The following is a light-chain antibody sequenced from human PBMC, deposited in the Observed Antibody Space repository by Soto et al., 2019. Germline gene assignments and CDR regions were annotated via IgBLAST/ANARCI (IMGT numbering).Light chain of an antibody. V-gene: IGKV3-15*01. J-gene: IGKJ4*01. Sequence: VLTQSPATLSLSPGETATLSCRASQSVRSHLAWYQQRPGQPPRLLIYDTSTRATGVPTRFSGSRSGAEFTLTINSLQSEDFAVYYCQPYNNWPLTFGGGTKVDIK. CDR2: DTS. CDR1: QSVRSH. CDR3: QPYNNWPLT.